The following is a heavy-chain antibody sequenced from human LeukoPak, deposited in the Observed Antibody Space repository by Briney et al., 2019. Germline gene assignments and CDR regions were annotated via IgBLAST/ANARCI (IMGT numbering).Heavy chain of an antibody. Sequence: GGSLRLSCAASGFTFSSYAMHWVRQAPGKGLEWVAVISYDGSNKYCADSVKGRFTISRDNAKNSLYLQMNSLRAEDTAVYYCARGGVVPAAIDWGAARRYYYYYGMDVWGQGTTVTVSS. V-gene: IGHV3-30-3*01. CDR3: ARGGVVPAAIDWGAARRYYYYYGMDV. J-gene: IGHJ6*02. CDR1: GFTFSSYA. CDR2: ISYDGSNK. D-gene: IGHD2-2*01.